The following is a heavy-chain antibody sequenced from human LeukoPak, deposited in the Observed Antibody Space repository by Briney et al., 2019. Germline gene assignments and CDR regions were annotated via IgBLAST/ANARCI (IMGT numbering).Heavy chain of an antibody. CDR3: ARGDSSGAPIVY. V-gene: IGHV1-69*05. CDR1: GGTFSSYA. Sequence: SVKVSCKAFGGTFSSYAISWVRQAPGQGLEWMGGIIPIFGTANYAQKFQGRVTITTDESTNTAYMELSSLRSEDTAVYYCARGDSSGAPIVYWGQGTLVTVS. J-gene: IGHJ4*02. D-gene: IGHD3-22*01. CDR2: IIPIFGTA.